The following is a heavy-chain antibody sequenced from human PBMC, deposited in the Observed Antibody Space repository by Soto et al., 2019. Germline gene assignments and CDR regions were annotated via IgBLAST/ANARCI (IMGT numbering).Heavy chain of an antibody. CDR1: GASISSYY. Sequence: QVQLQESGPGLVKASETLSLTCSVSGASISSYYWSWIRQPAGKGLEWIGRIYVSGILNYNPSLESRVTMSGDTSKNPFSLKLTSVTAADTAVYFCVKDSKYSSGWDWGQGTLVTVSS. V-gene: IGHV4-4*07. J-gene: IGHJ4*02. CDR2: IYVSGIL. D-gene: IGHD6-19*01. CDR3: VKDSKYSSGWD.